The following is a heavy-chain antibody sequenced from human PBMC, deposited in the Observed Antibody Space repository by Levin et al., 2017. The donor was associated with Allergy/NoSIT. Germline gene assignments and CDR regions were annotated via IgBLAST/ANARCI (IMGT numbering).Heavy chain of an antibody. V-gene: IGHV3-23*01. CDR3: AKSQGLSGRSFGD. J-gene: IGHJ4*02. D-gene: IGHD1-26*01. CDR2: ISDSGAHT. CDR1: GFALSGFA. Sequence: PGGSLRLSCAASGFALSGFAMSWVRQAPGQGLGWVSAISDSGAHTYYADSVRGRFTISRDNSRNTLFLQMNTLGAEDTAVYYWAKSQGLSGRSFGDWGQGTLVTVSS.